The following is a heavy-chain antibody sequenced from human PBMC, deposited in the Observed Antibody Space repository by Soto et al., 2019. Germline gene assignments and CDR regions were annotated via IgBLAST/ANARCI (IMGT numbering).Heavy chain of an antibody. D-gene: IGHD3-22*01. J-gene: IGHJ4*02. CDR1: GGSIKNFY. Sequence: SETLSLTYTVSGGSIKNFYWSWLRQSPGKGLEWIGYVYYSGSTDYNPSLRSRVTISVDTSKNQFSLRLTSVTAADTAVYFCARNYGSDYYDSTSYFFAYWGQGALVTVSS. CDR2: VYYSGST. CDR3: ARNYGSDYYDSTSYFFAY. V-gene: IGHV4-59*01.